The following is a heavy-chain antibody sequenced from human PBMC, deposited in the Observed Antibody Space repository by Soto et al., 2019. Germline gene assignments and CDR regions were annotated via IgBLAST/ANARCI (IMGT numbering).Heavy chain of an antibody. V-gene: IGHV4-39*01. CDR1: GDAISSDSNY. CDR2: ATYTGTT. Sequence: QLRLQESGPGLVKPSETLSLTCTVSGDAISSDSNYWGWSRQPPGKGLEWSGIATYTGTTYNNPSLSSRVTLSVDTSKNQFFQNLIYENVADSAVYYCARRNYPYYFDSWGQGTLVTVSS. D-gene: IGHD3-16*02. J-gene: IGHJ4*02. CDR3: ARRNYPYYFDS.